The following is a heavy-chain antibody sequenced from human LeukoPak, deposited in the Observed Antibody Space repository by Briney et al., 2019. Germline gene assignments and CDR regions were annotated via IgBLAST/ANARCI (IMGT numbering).Heavy chain of an antibody. CDR1: GGSISSSS. Sequence: ETLSLTCTVSGGSISSSSYYWGWIRQPPGKGLEWVSSISSSSSYIYYADSVKGRFTISRDNAKNSLYLQMNSLRAEDTAVYYCATAVGNYVPYYFDYWGQGTLVTVSS. CDR3: ATAVGNYVPYYFDY. D-gene: IGHD1-7*01. J-gene: IGHJ4*02. CDR2: ISSSSSYI. V-gene: IGHV3-21*01.